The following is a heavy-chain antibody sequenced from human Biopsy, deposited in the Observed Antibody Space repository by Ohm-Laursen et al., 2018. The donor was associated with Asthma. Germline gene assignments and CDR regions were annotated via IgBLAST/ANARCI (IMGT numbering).Heavy chain of an antibody. D-gene: IGHD1-26*01. CDR2: IWFDGSKK. CDR1: GFTFTTYG. V-gene: IGHV3-33*01. CDR3: ATNSGAYKNSLGDGLDV. Sequence: SLRLSCTASGFTFTTYGMHWVRQAPGRGLERVGVIWFDGSKKYYADSVKGRFTISRDNSKKMLYLQMNSLRAEDTAVYYCATNSGAYKNSLGDGLDVWGQGTTVIVSS. J-gene: IGHJ6*02.